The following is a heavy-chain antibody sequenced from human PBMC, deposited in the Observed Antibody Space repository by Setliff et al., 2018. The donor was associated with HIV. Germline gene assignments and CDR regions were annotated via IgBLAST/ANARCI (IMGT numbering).Heavy chain of an antibody. CDR3: ARARYLTGADFAF. V-gene: IGHV4-38-2*01. CDR2: IHYSGSI. J-gene: IGHJ4*02. Sequence: KPSETLSLTCAVSGYSISSGYYWGWIRQPPGKGLEWIGYIHYSGSINYNPSLKSRVTISVDTSKNQFSLKLSSVTAADTAMYYCARARYLTGADFAFWGPGTPVTVSS. D-gene: IGHD7-27*01. CDR1: GYSISSGYY.